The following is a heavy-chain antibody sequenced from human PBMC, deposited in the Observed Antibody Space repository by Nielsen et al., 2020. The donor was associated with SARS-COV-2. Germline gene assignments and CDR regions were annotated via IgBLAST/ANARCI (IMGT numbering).Heavy chain of an antibody. CDR1: GFTFSSYG. CDR2: INQEGSEK. CDR3: AMTSRPY. D-gene: IGHD6-6*01. V-gene: IGHV3-7*01. J-gene: IGHJ4*02. Sequence: GESLKISCAASGFTFSSYGMHWVRQASGKGLEWVAKINQEGSEKYYVDSVKGRFTISRDNAKNSLYLQMNSLRVEDTAVYYCAMTSRPYWGQGTLVTVSS.